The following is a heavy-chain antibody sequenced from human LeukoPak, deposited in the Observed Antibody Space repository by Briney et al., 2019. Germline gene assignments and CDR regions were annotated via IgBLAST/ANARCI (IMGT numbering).Heavy chain of an antibody. CDR1: GGSISSYY. CDR2: IYYSGST. D-gene: IGHD6-19*01. CDR3: ARILLYSSGWYLDY. Sequence: PSETLSLTCTVSGGSISSYYWSWIRQPPGKGLEWIGYIYYSGSTNYNPSLKSRVTISVDTSKNQFSLKLSSVTAADTAVYYCARILLYSSGWYLDYWGQGTLVTVSS. J-gene: IGHJ4*02. V-gene: IGHV4-59*08.